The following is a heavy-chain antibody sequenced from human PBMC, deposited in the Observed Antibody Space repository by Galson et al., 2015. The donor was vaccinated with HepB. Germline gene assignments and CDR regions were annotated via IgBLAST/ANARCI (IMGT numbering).Heavy chain of an antibody. Sequence: SLRLSCAASGFTFSDYYMSWIRQAPGKGLEWVSYISSSSSYTNYADSVKGRFTISRDNAKNSLYLQMNSLRAEDTAVYYCAREILIGSGWTDLGMDVWGQGTTVTVSS. J-gene: IGHJ6*02. CDR1: GFTFSDYY. CDR2: ISSSSSYT. V-gene: IGHV3-11*06. CDR3: AREILIGSGWTDLGMDV. D-gene: IGHD6-19*01.